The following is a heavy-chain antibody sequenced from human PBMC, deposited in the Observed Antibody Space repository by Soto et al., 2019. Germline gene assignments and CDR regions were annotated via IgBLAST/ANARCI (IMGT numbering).Heavy chain of an antibody. Sequence: SVKVSCKASGGTFSSYAISWVRQAPGQGLEWMGGIIPIFGTANYAQKFQGRVTITADESTSTAYMELSSLRAEDTAVYYCARTTFYYYDFWSGPEGNGLWFDPWGQGTLVTVSS. J-gene: IGHJ5*02. V-gene: IGHV1-69*13. CDR1: GGTFSSYA. CDR2: IIPIFGTA. CDR3: ARTTFYYYDFWSGPEGNGLWFDP. D-gene: IGHD3-3*01.